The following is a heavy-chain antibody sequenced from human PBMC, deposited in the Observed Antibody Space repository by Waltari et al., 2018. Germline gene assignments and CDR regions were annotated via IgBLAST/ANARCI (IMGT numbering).Heavy chain of an antibody. J-gene: IGHJ4*02. CDR1: GYSISSGYY. V-gene: IGHV4-38-2*01. Sequence: QVQLQESGPGLVKPSETLSLTCAVSGYSISSGYYWGWIRQPPGKGLEWIGSIYHSGSTYYNPSLKSRVTISIDTSKNQFSLKLSSVTAADTAVYYCARARSYYYGSGSYLFDYWGQGTLVTVSS. D-gene: IGHD3-10*01. CDR2: IYHSGST. CDR3: ARARSYYYGSGSYLFDY.